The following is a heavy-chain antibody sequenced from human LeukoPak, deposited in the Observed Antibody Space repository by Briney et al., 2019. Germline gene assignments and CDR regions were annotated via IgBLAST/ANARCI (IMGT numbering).Heavy chain of an antibody. Sequence: PSETLSLTCAVYGGSFSGYYWSWIRQPPGKGLEWIGEINHSGSTNYNPSLKSRVTISVDTSKNQFSLKLSSVTAADTAVYYCASAVAGTNLPIYHWGQGTLVTVSS. CDR1: GGSFSGYY. CDR3: ASAVAGTNLPIYH. V-gene: IGHV4-34*01. CDR2: INHSGST. J-gene: IGHJ5*02. D-gene: IGHD6-19*01.